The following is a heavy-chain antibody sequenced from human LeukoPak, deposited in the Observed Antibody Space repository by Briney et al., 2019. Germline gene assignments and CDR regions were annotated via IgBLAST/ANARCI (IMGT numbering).Heavy chain of an antibody. V-gene: IGHV3-23*01. CDR1: GFTFSSYA. D-gene: IGHD2-21*02. CDR3: ARDERSAYCGGDCYSLCCAFDI. Sequence: GGSLRLSCAAPGFTFSSYAMSWVRQAPGKGLEWVSAINGGGGSTYYADSVKGRFTISRDNAKNSLYLQMNSLRAEDTAVYYCARDERSAYCGGDCYSLCCAFDIWGQGTMVTVSS. CDR2: INGGGGST. J-gene: IGHJ3*02.